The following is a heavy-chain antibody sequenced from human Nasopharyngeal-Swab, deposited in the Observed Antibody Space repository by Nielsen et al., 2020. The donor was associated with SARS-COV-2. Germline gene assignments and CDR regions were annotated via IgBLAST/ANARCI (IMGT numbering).Heavy chain of an antibody. CDR3: ARGGRNFDY. V-gene: IGHV4-38-2*02. Sequence: SETLSLTCTVSGYSISSGYYWGWIRQPPGKGLEWIGSIYYSGSTYYNPSLKSRVTISVDTSKNQFSLKLSSVTAADTAVYYCARGGRNFDYWGQGTLVTVSS. D-gene: IGHD1-26*01. J-gene: IGHJ4*02. CDR1: GYSISSGYY. CDR2: IYYSGST.